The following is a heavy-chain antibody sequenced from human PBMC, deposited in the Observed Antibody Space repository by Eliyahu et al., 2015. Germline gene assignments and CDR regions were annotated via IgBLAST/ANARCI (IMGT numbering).Heavy chain of an antibody. J-gene: IGHJ4*02. D-gene: IGHD2-21*02. CDR3: AKVRGGDWGGYDY. CDR1: XFSFSAXG. CDR2: ISYDGSNN. V-gene: IGHV3-30*18. Sequence: QVQLVESGGGVVQPGXSLXLSCXASXFSFSAXGMXWVRQTPAKGLEWVXVISYDGSNNYYSDSVKGRFTISRDNSKNMLYLQVNSLRAEDTAVYYCAKVRGGDWGGYDYWGQGTRVTVSS.